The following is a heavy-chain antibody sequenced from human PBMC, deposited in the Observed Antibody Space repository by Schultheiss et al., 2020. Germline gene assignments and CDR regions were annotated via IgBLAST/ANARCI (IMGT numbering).Heavy chain of an antibody. V-gene: IGHV1-18*04. CDR1: GYTFTSYG. Sequence: ASVKVSCKASGYTFTSYGISWVRQAPGQGLEWMGWISAYNGNTNYAQKLQGRVTMTTDTSTSTAYMELRSLRSDDTAVYYCARELVRRVTIFGVVITYYYYYGMDVWGKGTTVTVAS. CDR2: ISAYNGNT. CDR3: ARELVRRVTIFGVVITYYYYYGMDV. D-gene: IGHD3-3*01. J-gene: IGHJ6*04.